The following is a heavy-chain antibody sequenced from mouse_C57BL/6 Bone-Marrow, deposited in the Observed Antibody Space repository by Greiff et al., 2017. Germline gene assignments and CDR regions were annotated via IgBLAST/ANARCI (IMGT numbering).Heavy chain of an antibody. V-gene: IGHV1-55*01. CDR1: GYTFTSYW. CDR2: IYPGSGST. Sequence: QVQLQQPGAELVQPGASVKMSCKASGYTFTSYWITWVKQRPGQGLEWIGDIYPGSGSTNSNEKFKSKATLTVDRASSTAYMQLSSLTSEDSAVYYGARGVATGYWGQGTTLTVSS. J-gene: IGHJ2*01. D-gene: IGHD1-1*01. CDR3: ARGVATGY.